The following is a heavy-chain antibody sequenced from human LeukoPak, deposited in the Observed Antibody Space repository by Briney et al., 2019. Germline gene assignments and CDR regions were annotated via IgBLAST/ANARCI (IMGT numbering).Heavy chain of an antibody. D-gene: IGHD2-2*01. J-gene: IGHJ4*02. CDR1: GGSFSGYY. CDR3: AAYCSSTSCHGGY. V-gene: IGHV4-34*01. CDR2: INHGGST. Sequence: PSETLSLTCAVYGGSFSGYYWSWIRQPPGKGLEWIGEINHGGSTNYNPSLKSRVTISVDTSKNQFSLKLSSVTAADTAVYYCAAYCSSTSCHGGYWGQGTLVTVSS.